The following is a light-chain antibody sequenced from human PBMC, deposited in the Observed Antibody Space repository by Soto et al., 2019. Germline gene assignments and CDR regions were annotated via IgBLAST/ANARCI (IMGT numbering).Light chain of an antibody. CDR2: AAS. J-gene: IGKJ4*01. CDR1: HSVRSN. V-gene: IGKV3-15*01. CDR3: QHYNDWPPLT. Sequence: ETVMTQSPVTLSLSPGDRATLSCRASHSVRSNLAWYQQKPGQPPRLLIYAASTRSTGIPGRFSGSGSGTEFTLTISSLQSEDSAVYDCQHYNDWPPLTFGGGTKVEIK.